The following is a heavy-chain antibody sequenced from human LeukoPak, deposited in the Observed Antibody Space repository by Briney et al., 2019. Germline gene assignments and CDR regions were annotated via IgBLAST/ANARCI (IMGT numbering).Heavy chain of an antibody. CDR1: GGSISSYY. J-gene: IGHJ5*02. V-gene: IGHV4-59*01. CDR2: FYYSGST. CDR3: ARGPRYYYGSGSYYNWFDP. D-gene: IGHD3-10*01. Sequence: SETLSLTCTVSGGSISSYYWSWIRQPPGKGLEWIGYFYYSGSTNYNPSLKSRVTISVDTSKNQFSLKLSSVTAADTAVYYCARGPRYYYGSGSYYNWFDPWGQGTLVTVSS.